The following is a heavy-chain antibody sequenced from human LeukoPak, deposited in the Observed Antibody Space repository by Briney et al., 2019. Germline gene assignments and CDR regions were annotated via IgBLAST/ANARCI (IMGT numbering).Heavy chain of an antibody. V-gene: IGHV4-59*12. CDR2: IYYSGST. CDR1: GGSFSGYY. D-gene: IGHD5-24*01. Sequence: SETLSLTCAVYGGSFSGYYWSWIRQPPGKGLEWIGYIYYSGSTNYNPSLKSRVTISVDTSKNQFSLKLSSVTAADTAVYYCARGVMATILTPFDYWGQGTLVTVSS. CDR3: ARGVMATILTPFDY. J-gene: IGHJ4*02.